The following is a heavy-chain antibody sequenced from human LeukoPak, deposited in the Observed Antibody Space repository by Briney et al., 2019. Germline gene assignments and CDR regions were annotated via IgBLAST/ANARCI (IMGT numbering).Heavy chain of an antibody. D-gene: IGHD2-2*01. CDR1: GFTFSSYG. CDR3: AKRVVPAADAFDI. Sequence: GGSLRLSCAASGFTFSSYGMHWVRQAPGKGLEWVAFIRYDGSNKYYAASVKGRFTISRDNSKNTLYLQMNSLRAEDTAVYYCAKRVVPAADAFDIWGQGTMVTVSS. CDR2: IRYDGSNK. V-gene: IGHV3-30*02. J-gene: IGHJ3*02.